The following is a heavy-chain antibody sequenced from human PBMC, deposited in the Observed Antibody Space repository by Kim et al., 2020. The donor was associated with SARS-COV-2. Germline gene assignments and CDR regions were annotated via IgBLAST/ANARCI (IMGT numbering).Heavy chain of an antibody. J-gene: IGHJ4*02. CDR2: ISYDGSNK. Sequence: GGSLRLSCAASGFTFSNYAMHWVRQAPGKGLEWVAVISYDGSNKYYADSVKGRFTISRDNSKNTLYLQMNSLRAEDTAVYYCANTRRELLNGFDYWGQGTLVTVSS. V-gene: IGHV3-30*04. CDR3: ANTRRELLNGFDY. D-gene: IGHD1-26*01. CDR1: GFTFSNYA.